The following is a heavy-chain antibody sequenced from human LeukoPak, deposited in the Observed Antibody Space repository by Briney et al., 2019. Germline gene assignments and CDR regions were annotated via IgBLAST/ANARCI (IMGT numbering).Heavy chain of an antibody. V-gene: IGHV4-39*07. J-gene: IGHJ3*02. CDR2: IYYSGST. CDR3: ARPQPTYDSSGYYYDAFDI. CDR1: GGSISSSSYY. D-gene: IGHD3-22*01. Sequence: SETLSLTCTVSGGSISSSSYYWGWIRQPPGKGLEWIGSIYYSGSTYYNPSLKSRVTISVDTSKNQFSLKLSSVTAADTAVYYCARPQPTYDSSGYYYDAFDIWGQGTMVTVSS.